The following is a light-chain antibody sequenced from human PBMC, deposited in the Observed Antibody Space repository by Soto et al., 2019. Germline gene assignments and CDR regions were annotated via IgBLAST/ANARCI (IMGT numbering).Light chain of an antibody. V-gene: IGLV1-47*01. CDR3: PGWDASLHALL. J-gene: IGLJ1*01. CDR2: GNN. CDR1: SSNIGTNY. Sequence: QAVLTQPPSASGTPGQRVTISCSGGSSNIGTNYGYWYQQLPGTAPKLLIYGNNLRPSGVPDRFSASKSGTSASLAISGLPSAHEAASLCPGWDASLHALLFGDGTKVTLL.